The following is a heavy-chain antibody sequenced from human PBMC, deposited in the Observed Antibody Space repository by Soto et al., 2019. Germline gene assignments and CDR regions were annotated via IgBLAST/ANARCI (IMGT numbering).Heavy chain of an antibody. J-gene: IGHJ4*02. CDR1: GFSLSYHY. CDR3: VRATYFSDSSGYTRCLDY. Sequence: PGGSLRLSCAGSGFSLSYHYIDWVGQAPGKGLEWVGRSRDKPQGYSTAYAASVKGRFTTSRDESKNSAYLQMNSLKTGDTAVYYCVRATYFSDSSGYTRCLDYWGQGTLVTVSS. CDR2: SRDKPQGYST. D-gene: IGHD3-22*01. V-gene: IGHV3-72*01.